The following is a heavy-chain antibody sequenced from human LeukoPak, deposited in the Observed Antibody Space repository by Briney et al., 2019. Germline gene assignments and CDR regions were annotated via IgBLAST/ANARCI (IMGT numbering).Heavy chain of an antibody. CDR2: INNYGGSR. CDR1: GFTLSRYA. CDR3: AREMYSGMYNDAFDI. V-gene: IGHV3-23*01. J-gene: IGHJ3*02. D-gene: IGHD1-26*01. Sequence: GGSLRLSCAASGFTLSRYAMNWVRQVPGKGLEWVSSINNYGGSRNYADSAKGRFTISRDNSKNTLYLQMNNLRAEDTAMYYCAREMYSGMYNDAFDIWGQGTKVTVS.